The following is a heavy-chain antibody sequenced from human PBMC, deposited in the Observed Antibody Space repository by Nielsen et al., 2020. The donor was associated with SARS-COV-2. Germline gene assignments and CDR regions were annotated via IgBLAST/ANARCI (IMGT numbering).Heavy chain of an antibody. CDR2: ISGSGGST. CDR3: ATLPGSYAHNYCYYGMDV. CDR1: GFTFSSYA. Sequence: GGSLRLSCAASGFTFSSYAMSWVRQAPGKGLEWVSAISGSGGSTYYADSVKGRFTISRDNSKNTPYLQMNSLRAEDTAVYYCATLPGSYAHNYCYYGMDVWGQGTTVTVSS. D-gene: IGHD2-15*01. J-gene: IGHJ6*02. V-gene: IGHV3-23*01.